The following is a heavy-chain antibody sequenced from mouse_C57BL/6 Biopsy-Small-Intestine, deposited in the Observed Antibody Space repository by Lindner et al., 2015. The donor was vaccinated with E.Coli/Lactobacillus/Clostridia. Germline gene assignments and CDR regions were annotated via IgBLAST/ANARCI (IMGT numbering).Heavy chain of an antibody. CDR2: IIPIFGTA. V-gene: IGHV1-81*01. J-gene: IGHJ1*01. D-gene: IGHD1-1*02. CDR3: AREGRCSGGSCRQNYYFYGMDV. CDR1: GGTFSSYA. Sequence: SVKVSCKASGGTFSSYAISWVRQAPGQGLEWMGGIIPIFGTANYAQKFQGRVTITADESTSTAYMELSSLRSEDTAVYYCAREGRCSGGSCRQNYYFYGMDVWGQGTTVTVSS.